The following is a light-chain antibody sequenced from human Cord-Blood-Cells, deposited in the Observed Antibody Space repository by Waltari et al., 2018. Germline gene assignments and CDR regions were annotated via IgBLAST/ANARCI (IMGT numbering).Light chain of an antibody. V-gene: IGLV3-1*01. J-gene: IGLJ2*01. CDR3: QAWDSSTAI. CDR1: QLGDKY. Sequence: SYELTQPPSVSVSPGQTASITRSGAQLGDKYACWYQQKPGQPPVLVIYQDSKRPSGIPERFSGSNSGNTATLTISGTQAMDEADYYCQAWDSSTAIFGGGTKLTVL. CDR2: QDS.